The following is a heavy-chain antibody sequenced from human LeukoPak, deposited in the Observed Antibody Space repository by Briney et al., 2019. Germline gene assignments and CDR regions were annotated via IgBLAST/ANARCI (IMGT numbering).Heavy chain of an antibody. D-gene: IGHD6-19*01. CDR2: IRYDGSNK. V-gene: IGHV3-30*02. CDR1: GFTFSSYG. J-gene: IGHJ3*02. Sequence: PGGSLRLSCAASGFTFSSYGMHWVRQAPGKGLEWVAFIRYDGSNKYYADSVKGRFTISRDNSKNTLYLQMNSLRAEDTAVYYCAKEDQWLYAFDIWGQGTMVTVSS. CDR3: AKEDQWLYAFDI.